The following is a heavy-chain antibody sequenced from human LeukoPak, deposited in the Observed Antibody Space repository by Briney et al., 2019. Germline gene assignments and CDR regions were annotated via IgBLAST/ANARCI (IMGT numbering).Heavy chain of an antibody. CDR2: IYYSGST. D-gene: IGHD3-10*01. Sequence: PSETLSLTCTVSGDSVSSYYWGWIRQPPGKGLEWIGSIYYSGSTYYNPSLKSRVTISVDTSKNQFSLKLSSVTAADTSVYYCAISYYYGSGNYKYYFDYWGQGSLVTVSS. J-gene: IGHJ4*02. V-gene: IGHV4-39*01. CDR1: GDSVSSYY. CDR3: AISYYYGSGNYKYYFDY.